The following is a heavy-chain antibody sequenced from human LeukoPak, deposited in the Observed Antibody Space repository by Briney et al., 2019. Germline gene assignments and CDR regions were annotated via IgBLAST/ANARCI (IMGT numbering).Heavy chain of an antibody. J-gene: IGHJ6*02. Sequence: SETLSLTCTVSGGSVSSGSYYWSWIRQPPGKGLEWIGYIYYSGSTNYSPSLKSRVTISVDTSKNQFSLKLSSVTAADTAVYYCARDVGDCSSTSCSRYYYYGMDVWGQGTTVTVSS. V-gene: IGHV4-61*01. D-gene: IGHD2-2*01. CDR1: GGSVSSGSYY. CDR2: IYYSGST. CDR3: ARDVGDCSSTSCSRYYYYGMDV.